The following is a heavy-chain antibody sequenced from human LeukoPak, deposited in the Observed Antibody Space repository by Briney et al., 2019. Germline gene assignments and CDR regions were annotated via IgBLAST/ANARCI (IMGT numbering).Heavy chain of an antibody. CDR1: GGTFSSYA. CDR3: ARDLASSGYYWD. CDR2: INPSSGKI. Sequence: ASVKVSCKASGGTFSSYAISWVRQAPGQGLEWMGIINPSSGKINYAQKFQGRVTMTRDTSTSTVYMELGSLRSDDTAVYYCARDLASSGYYWDWGQGTLVTVSS. D-gene: IGHD3-22*01. V-gene: IGHV1-46*01. J-gene: IGHJ4*02.